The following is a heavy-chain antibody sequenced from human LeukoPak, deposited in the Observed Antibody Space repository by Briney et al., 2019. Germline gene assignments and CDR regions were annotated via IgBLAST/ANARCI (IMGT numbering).Heavy chain of an antibody. CDR1: GGSIGSSSYY. D-gene: IGHD5-18*01. CDR2: IYYSGST. J-gene: IGHJ5*02. V-gene: IGHV4-39*02. Sequence: SETLSLTCTVSGGSIGSSSYYWGWIRQPPGKGLEWIGSIYYSGSTYYNPSLKSRVTISVDTSKNQFSLKLSSVTAADTAVYYCARDGSAMVEYWFDPWGQGTLVTVSS. CDR3: ARDGSAMVEYWFDP.